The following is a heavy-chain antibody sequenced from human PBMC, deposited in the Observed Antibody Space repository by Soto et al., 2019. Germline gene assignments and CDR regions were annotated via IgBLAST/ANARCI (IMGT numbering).Heavy chain of an antibody. D-gene: IGHD2-2*01. CDR1: GFTFSSYA. Sequence: QVQLVESGGGVVQPGRSLRLSCAASGFTFSSYAMHWVRQAPGKGLEWVAVISYDGRNKYYADSVKGRFTISRDNSKNTLYLQMNSLRAEDTAVYYCAREGTLLLNQLPLYDFDYWGQGTLVTVSS. CDR3: AREGTLLLNQLPLYDFDY. V-gene: IGHV3-30*04. CDR2: ISYDGRNK. J-gene: IGHJ4*02.